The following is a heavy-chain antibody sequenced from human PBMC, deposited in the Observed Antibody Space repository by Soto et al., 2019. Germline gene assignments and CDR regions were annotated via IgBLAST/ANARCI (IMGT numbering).Heavy chain of an antibody. V-gene: IGHV3-30-3*01. Sequence: ESGGGVVQPGRSLRLSCAASGFTFSSYAMHWVRQAPGKGLEWVAVISYDGSNKYYADSVKCRFTISRDISQNTLYLQMNSLRAEDTAVYYCARAGGLLLDYWGQGTLVTVSS. CDR3: ARAGGLLLDY. J-gene: IGHJ4*02. D-gene: IGHD2-15*01. CDR2: ISYDGSNK. CDR1: GFTFSSYA.